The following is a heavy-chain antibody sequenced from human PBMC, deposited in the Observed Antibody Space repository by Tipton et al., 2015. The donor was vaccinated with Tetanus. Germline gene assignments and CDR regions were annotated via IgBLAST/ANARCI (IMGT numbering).Heavy chain of an antibody. CDR2: ISSSSSTI. V-gene: IGHV3-48*02. D-gene: IGHD5-12*01. CDR1: GFSFSTYT. CDR3: ARYNVATALKGYYYYGMDV. Sequence: GSLRLSCAASGFSFSTYTMNWVRQAPGKGLEWISFISSSSSTIYYADSVKGRFTISRDNAKNSLYLQMNSLRDEDTAVYYCARYNVATALKGYYYYGMDVWGQGTTVTVSS. J-gene: IGHJ6*02.